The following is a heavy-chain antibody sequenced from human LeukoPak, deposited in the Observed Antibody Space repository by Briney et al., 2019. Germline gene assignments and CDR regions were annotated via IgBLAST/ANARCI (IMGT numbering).Heavy chain of an antibody. CDR1: GYTFTGYY. V-gene: IGHV1-2*04. J-gene: IGHJ6*02. Sequence: ASVKVSCKASGYTFTGYYMHWVRQAPGQGLEWMGWINPNSGGTNYAQKFQGWVTMTRDTSISTAYMELSRLRSDDTAVYYCARDHLYCSSTSCYHGYGMDVWGQGTTVTVSS. D-gene: IGHD2-2*01. CDR3: ARDHLYCSSTSCYHGYGMDV. CDR2: INPNSGGT.